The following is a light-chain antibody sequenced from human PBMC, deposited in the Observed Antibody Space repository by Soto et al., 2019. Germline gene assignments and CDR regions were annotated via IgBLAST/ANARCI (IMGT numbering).Light chain of an antibody. J-gene: IGKJ3*01. CDR1: LDISNF. Sequence: DIQLTQSPSFLSASVGDRVTITCRASLDISNFLSWYQQKPGKAPKVLIYAASTLHPGVPSRFRGSGSGPVFTLTINGLQPDDFATYYCQQLNSYPSTFGPGTKVD. CDR2: AAS. V-gene: IGKV1-9*01. CDR3: QQLNSYPST.